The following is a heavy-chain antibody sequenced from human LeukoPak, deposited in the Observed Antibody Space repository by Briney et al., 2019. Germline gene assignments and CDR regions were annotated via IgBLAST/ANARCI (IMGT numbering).Heavy chain of an antibody. D-gene: IGHD2/OR15-2a*01. Sequence: EPSETLSLTCTVSGGSISSYYWSWLRQPPGKGLEWIAYISDIGSINYNPSLKSRVTISLDASKNQFSLKLSSVTAADTAVYYCAGHHPRNTVDFWGQGTLVTVSS. CDR1: GGSISSYY. CDR2: ISDIGSI. V-gene: IGHV4-59*08. CDR3: AGHHPRNTVDF. J-gene: IGHJ4*02.